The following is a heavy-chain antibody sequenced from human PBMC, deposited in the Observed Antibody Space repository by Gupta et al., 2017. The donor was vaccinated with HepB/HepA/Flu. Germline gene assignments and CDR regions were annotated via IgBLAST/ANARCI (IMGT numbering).Heavy chain of an antibody. CDR3: ARGERSYYDSSGYYDS. V-gene: IGHV4-30-4*01. CDR1: GGSISSGDYY. Sequence: QVQLQESGPGLVKPSQTLSLTCTVPGGSISSGDYYWSWIRQPPGKGLEWIGYIYYSGSPNYNPSLQSRVTISVDTSKNQFSLRLSSVTAADTAVYYCARGERSYYDSSGYYDSWGQGTLVTVSS. CDR2: IYYSGSP. D-gene: IGHD3-22*01. J-gene: IGHJ4*02.